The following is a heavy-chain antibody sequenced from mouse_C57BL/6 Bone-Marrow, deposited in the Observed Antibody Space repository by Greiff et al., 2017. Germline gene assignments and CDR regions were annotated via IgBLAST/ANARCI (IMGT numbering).Heavy chain of an antibody. J-gene: IGHJ1*03. V-gene: IGHV1-85*01. CDR2: IYPRDGST. CDR3: ARTHRTLTGPGYWYFDV. D-gene: IGHD4-1*01. Sequence: QVQLQQSGPELVKPGASVKLSCKASGYTFTSYDINWVKQRPGQGLEWIGWIYPRDGSTKYNEKFKGKATLTVDPSSSTAYMALHCLASADAAVYFCARTHRTLTGPGYWYFDVWGTGTTVTVAS. CDR1: GYTFTSYD.